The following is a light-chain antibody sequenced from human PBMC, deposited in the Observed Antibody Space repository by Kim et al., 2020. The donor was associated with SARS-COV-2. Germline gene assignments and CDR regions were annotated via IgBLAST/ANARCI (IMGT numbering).Light chain of an antibody. CDR1: SNNVGNEG. J-gene: IGLJ3*02. Sequence: RQTATRTCTGNSNNVGNEGAAWLQQHQGQPPKLLFHRDDNRPPWISERLSASTSGNTASLTITGLQPEEEAAYYCSAWDTSLGAWVFGGGTQLTVL. CDR3: SAWDTSLGAWV. V-gene: IGLV10-54*01. CDR2: RDD.